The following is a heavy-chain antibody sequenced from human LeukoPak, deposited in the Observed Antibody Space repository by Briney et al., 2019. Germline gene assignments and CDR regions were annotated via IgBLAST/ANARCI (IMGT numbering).Heavy chain of an antibody. CDR2: IYYSGST. J-gene: IGHJ4*02. CDR3: AREAATFEEGFDY. D-gene: IGHD3-16*01. V-gene: IGHV4-59*01. CDR1: GGSITSYY. Sequence: PSETLSLTCTVSGGSITSYYWSWIRQPPGKGLEWIGYIYYSGSTNYNPSLKSRVTISVDTSKNQFSLKLSSVTAADTAVYYCAREAATFEEGFDYWGQGTLVTVSS.